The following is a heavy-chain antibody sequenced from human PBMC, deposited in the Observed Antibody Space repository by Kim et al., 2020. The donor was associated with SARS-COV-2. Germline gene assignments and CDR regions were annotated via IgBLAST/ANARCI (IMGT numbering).Heavy chain of an antibody. Sequence: GGSLRLSCAASGFTFSSYGMHWVRQAPGKGLEWVAVIWYDGSNKYYADSVKGRFTISRDNSKNTLYLQMNSLRAEDTAVYYCAREGSSWYRGVDYWGQGTLVTVSS. CDR3: AREGSSWYRGVDY. V-gene: IGHV3-33*01. CDR2: IWYDGSNK. J-gene: IGHJ4*02. D-gene: IGHD6-13*01. CDR1: GFTFSSYG.